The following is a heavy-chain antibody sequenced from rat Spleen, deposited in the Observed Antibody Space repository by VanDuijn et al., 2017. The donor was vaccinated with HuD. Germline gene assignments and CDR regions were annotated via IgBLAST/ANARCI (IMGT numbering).Heavy chain of an antibody. CDR3: TQEGGLRWFAY. J-gene: IGHJ3*01. CDR2: ITNASGRT. V-gene: IGHV5-20*01. CDR1: GFTFSDYY. Sequence: EVQLVESGGGLVQPGRSLKLSCAASGFTFSDYYMAWVRQAPKKGLEWVASITNASGRTYYPDSVKGRFTISRDNAKSTLYLQMNSLRSEDTATYYCTQEGGLRWFAYWGQGTLVTVSS.